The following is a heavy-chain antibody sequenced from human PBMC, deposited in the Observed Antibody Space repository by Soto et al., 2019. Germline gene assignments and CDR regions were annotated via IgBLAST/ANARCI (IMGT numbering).Heavy chain of an antibody. CDR3: AKGQMSGYVYYFDY. CDR2: ISGGGGTT. V-gene: IGHV3-23*01. D-gene: IGHD5-12*01. J-gene: IGHJ4*02. Sequence: GGSPRLSCAASGFTFSSYAMSWVRQAPGKGLEWVSTISGGGGTTYYADSVKGRFTISRDKSKNTLYLQMNSLKAEDTAVYYCAKGQMSGYVYYFDYWGQGTLVTVSS. CDR1: GFTFSSYA.